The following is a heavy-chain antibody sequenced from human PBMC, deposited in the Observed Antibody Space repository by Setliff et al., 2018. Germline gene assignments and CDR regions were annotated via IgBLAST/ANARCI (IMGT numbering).Heavy chain of an antibody. D-gene: IGHD3-22*01. J-gene: IGHJ5*02. CDR3: ARDALYDSNDRNSYYGNWLDP. Sequence: ASVKVSCKASGGSFSNYAIIWVRQAPGQGPEWMGGIIPIYGSTNNAEKFQGRVMFSADESMSTVYMELSSLTSADTALYYCARDALYDSNDRNSYYGNWLDPWGQGTLVTVSS. CDR2: IIPIYGST. V-gene: IGHV1-69*13. CDR1: GGSFSNYA.